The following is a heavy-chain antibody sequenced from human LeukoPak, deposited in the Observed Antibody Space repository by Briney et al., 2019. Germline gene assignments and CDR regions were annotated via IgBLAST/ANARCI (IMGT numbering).Heavy chain of an antibody. CDR3: DRVSTGQAYYYYMDV. CDR2: TRNRARSYST. J-gene: IGHJ6*03. CDR1: GFTFSDHY. Sequence: AGSLCLTCAASGFTFSDHYLGWVRQAPGKGLEWVGRTRNRARSYSTEYAASVKGRFTISRDDSKNSLDLQLNSLENEDAAVYYCDRVSTGQAYYYYMDVWGKGTTVTVSS. V-gene: IGHV3-72*01.